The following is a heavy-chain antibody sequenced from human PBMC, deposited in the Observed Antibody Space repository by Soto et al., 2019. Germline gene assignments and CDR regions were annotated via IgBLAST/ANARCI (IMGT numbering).Heavy chain of an antibody. CDR1: GYTFTSYY. CDR3: ARDLGYYDSSGYNPGY. Sequence: ASVKVSCKASGYTFTSYYMHWVRQAPGQGLEWMGIINPSGGSTSYAQKFQGRVTMTRDTSTSTVYMELSSLRSEDTAVYYCARDLGYYDSSGYNPGYWGQGTMATVSS. J-gene: IGHJ4*02. CDR2: INPSGGST. D-gene: IGHD3-22*01. V-gene: IGHV1-46*01.